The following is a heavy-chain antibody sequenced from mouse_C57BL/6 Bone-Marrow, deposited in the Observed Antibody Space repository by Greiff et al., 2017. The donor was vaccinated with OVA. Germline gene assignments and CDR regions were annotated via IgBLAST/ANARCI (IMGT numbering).Heavy chain of an antibody. J-gene: IGHJ4*01. D-gene: IGHD2-5*01. CDR3: TRGDSNYYAMDY. CDR1: GYTFTDYE. Sequence: QVHVKQSGAELVRPGASVTLSCKASGYTFTDYEMHWVKQTPVHGLEWIGAIDPETGGTAYNQKFEGKAILTADKSSSTAYMELRSLTSEDSAVYYCTRGDSNYYAMDYWGQGTSVTVSS. CDR2: IDPETGGT. V-gene: IGHV1-15*01.